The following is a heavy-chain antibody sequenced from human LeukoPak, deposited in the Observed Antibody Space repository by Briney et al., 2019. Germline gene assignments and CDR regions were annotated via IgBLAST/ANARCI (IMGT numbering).Heavy chain of an antibody. Sequence: GASVKVSCKASGYTFTSYGISWVRQAPGQGLEWMGWISAYNGNTNYAQKLQGRVTMTTDTSTSTAYMELRSLRSDDTAVYYCARGALGVRGVSSGATWFDPWGQGTLVTVSS. J-gene: IGHJ5*02. CDR2: ISAYNGNT. CDR1: GYTFTSYG. D-gene: IGHD3-10*01. CDR3: ARGALGVRGVSSGATWFDP. V-gene: IGHV1-18*01.